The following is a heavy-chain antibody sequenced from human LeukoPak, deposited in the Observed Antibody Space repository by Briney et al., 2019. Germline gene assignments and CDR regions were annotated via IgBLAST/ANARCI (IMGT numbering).Heavy chain of an antibody. CDR1: GGTFSSYA. V-gene: IGHV1-69*04. Sequence: SVKVSCKASGGTFSSYAISWVRQAPGQGLEWMGRIIPILGIANYAQKFQGRVTITADKFTSTAYMELSSLRSEDTAVYYCARGTSWYSGNWFDPWGQGTLVTVSS. D-gene: IGHD6-13*01. CDR3: ARGTSWYSGNWFDP. J-gene: IGHJ5*02. CDR2: IIPILGIA.